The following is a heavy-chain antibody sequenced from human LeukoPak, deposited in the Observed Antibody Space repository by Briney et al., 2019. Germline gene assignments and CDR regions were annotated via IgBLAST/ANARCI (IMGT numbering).Heavy chain of an antibody. CDR1: GGSISSNNW. CDR3: ARTLKLMFLRVGYYDSSGYHYRAFDI. D-gene: IGHD3-22*01. CDR2: IYHSGST. Sequence: SETLSLTCAVSGGSISSNNWWSWVRQPPGKGLEWSGEIYHSGSTYYNPSLKSRVTISVDTSKNQFSLKLSSVTAADTAVYYCARTLKLMFLRVGYYDSSGYHYRAFDIWGQGTMVTVSS. J-gene: IGHJ3*02. V-gene: IGHV4-4*02.